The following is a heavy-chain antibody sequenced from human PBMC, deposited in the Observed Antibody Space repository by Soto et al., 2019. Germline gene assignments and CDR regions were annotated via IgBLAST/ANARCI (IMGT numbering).Heavy chain of an antibody. J-gene: IGHJ4*02. D-gene: IGHD3-16*01. Sequence: GESLKISCKGSGYKFIGYWIGWVRQVPGKGLEWMGSIYPGDFDIKYGPSFQGQVTISADKSITTVYLQWSSLKASDTGIYYCAXAFGGEYYDRRSWYSAYWGQGTQVTVSS. CDR2: IYPGDFDI. V-gene: IGHV5-51*01. CDR1: GYKFIGYW. CDR3: AXAFGGEYYDRRSWYSAY.